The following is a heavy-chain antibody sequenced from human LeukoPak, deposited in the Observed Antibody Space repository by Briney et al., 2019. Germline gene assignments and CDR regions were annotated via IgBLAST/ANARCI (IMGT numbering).Heavy chain of an antibody. J-gene: IGHJ4*02. CDR3: ARNPGGIGDY. Sequence: SETLSLTCSVSGGSISSYYWSWIRQPPGKGLEWIGYLYYSGSTNSNPSLKSRVTMSVDTSKNQFSLKLRSVTAADTAVYYCARNPGGIGDYWGQGTLVTVSS. D-gene: IGHD4-23*01. V-gene: IGHV4-59*01. CDR2: LYYSGST. CDR1: GGSISSYY.